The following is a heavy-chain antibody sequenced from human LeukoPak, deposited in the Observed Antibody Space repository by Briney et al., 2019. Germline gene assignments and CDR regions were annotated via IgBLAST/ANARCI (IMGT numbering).Heavy chain of an antibody. J-gene: IGHJ5*02. Sequence: ASVTVSCKASGYTFTGYYMHWVRQAPGQGLEWTGWINPNSGGTNYAQKFQGRVTMTRDTSISTAYMELSRLRSDDTDVYYCARERWSLGYCSGGSCPNWFDHWGQGTLVTVSS. CDR1: GYTFTGYY. D-gene: IGHD2-15*01. CDR2: INPNSGGT. CDR3: ARERWSLGYCSGGSCPNWFDH. V-gene: IGHV1-2*02.